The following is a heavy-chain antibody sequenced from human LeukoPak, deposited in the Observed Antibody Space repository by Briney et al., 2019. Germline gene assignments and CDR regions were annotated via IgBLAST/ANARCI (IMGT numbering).Heavy chain of an antibody. CDR3: ARVDSALQALDY. CDR2: ISSSGSTI. Sequence: GGSLRLSCAASGFTFSDYYMSWIRQAPGKGLEWVSYISSSGSTIYYADSVKGRFTISRDNSKNTLYLQMNSLRAEDTAVYYCARVDSALQALDYWGQGTLVTVSS. J-gene: IGHJ4*02. CDR1: GFTFSDYY. D-gene: IGHD4-11*01. V-gene: IGHV3-11*04.